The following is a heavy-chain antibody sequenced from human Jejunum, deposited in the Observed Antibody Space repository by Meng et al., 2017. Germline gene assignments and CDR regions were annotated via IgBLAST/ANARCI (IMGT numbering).Heavy chain of an antibody. CDR1: GFTVSQNY. CDR2: IYTGGDA. V-gene: IGHV3-66*02. CDR3: ARSAYS. J-gene: IGHJ4*02. Sequence: GGPLRLSCAASGFTVSQNYMTWVRQAPGKGLEWVSVIYTGGDAYYADSVKGRFTFSRDNSRNMVYLQLNSLRPEDTAVYYCARSAYSWGQGTLVTVSS.